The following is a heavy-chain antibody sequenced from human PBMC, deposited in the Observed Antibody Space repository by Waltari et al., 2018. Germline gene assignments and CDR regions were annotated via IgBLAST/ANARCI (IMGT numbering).Heavy chain of an antibody. D-gene: IGHD5-12*01. CDR3: ARGQLIYSGYGGNNFDY. J-gene: IGHJ4*02. CDR2: IYYSGST. CDR1: GGSISSYY. V-gene: IGHV4-59*01. Sequence: QVQLQESGPGLVKPSETLSLTCTVSGGSISSYYWSWIRQPPGKGLEWIWYIYYSGSTNYNPSLKSRVTISVDTSKNQFSLKLSSVTAADTAVYYCARGQLIYSGYGGNNFDYWGQGTLVTVSS.